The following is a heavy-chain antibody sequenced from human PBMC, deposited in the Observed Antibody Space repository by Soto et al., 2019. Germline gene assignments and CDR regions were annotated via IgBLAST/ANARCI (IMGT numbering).Heavy chain of an antibody. Sequence: GQLVESGGGVVQPGRSLRLSCAASGFTFSNYGMHWVRQAPGKGLEWVAVISYDGSNKYYADSVKGRFTISRDNSKNTLYLQMNSLRAEDTAVYYCAKDLGSGSYLFDAFDIWGQGTIVTVSS. J-gene: IGHJ3*02. D-gene: IGHD1-26*01. CDR3: AKDLGSGSYLFDAFDI. CDR2: ISYDGSNK. CDR1: GFTFSNYG. V-gene: IGHV3-30*18.